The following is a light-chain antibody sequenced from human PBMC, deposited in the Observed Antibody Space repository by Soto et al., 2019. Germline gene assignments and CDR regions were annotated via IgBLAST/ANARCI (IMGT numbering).Light chain of an antibody. J-gene: IGLJ1*01. CDR1: SSDVGFFNY. Sequence: QSALTQPASVSGSPGQSITLSCTGTSSDVGFFNYVSWYQQHPGKAPKLMIYEVTNRPSGVSIRFYGSKSGNTASLTISGLQAEDEADYYCCSYTSSSTLYVFGTGTKLTVL. V-gene: IGLV2-14*03. CDR2: EVT. CDR3: CSYTSSSTLYV.